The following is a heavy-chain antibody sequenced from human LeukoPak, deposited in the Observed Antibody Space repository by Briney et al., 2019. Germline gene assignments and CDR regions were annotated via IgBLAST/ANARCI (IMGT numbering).Heavy chain of an antibody. D-gene: IGHD6-19*01. V-gene: IGHV4-59*01. CDR2: IYYSGST. CDR3: AREYSSGWLDY. CDR1: GGSISNYY. Sequence: PSETLSLTCTVSGGSISNYYWSWIRQPPGKGLEWIGYIYYSGSTNYNPSLKSRVTISVDTSKNQFSLKLSSVTAADTAVYYCAREYSSGWLDYWGQGTLVTVSS. J-gene: IGHJ4*02.